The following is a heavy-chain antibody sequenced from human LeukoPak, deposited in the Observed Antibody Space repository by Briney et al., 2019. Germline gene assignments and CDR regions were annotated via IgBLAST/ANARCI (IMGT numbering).Heavy chain of an antibody. CDR1: GGTFSSYA. CDR2: IIPIFGTA. CDR3: ARDYYGDYGLLNY. Sequence: SVKVSCKASGGTFSSYAISWVRQAPGQGLEWMGGIIPIFGTANYAQKFQGRVTITTDESTSTAYMELSSLRSEDTAVYYCARDYYGDYGLLNYWGQGTLVTVSS. D-gene: IGHD4-17*01. V-gene: IGHV1-69*05. J-gene: IGHJ4*02.